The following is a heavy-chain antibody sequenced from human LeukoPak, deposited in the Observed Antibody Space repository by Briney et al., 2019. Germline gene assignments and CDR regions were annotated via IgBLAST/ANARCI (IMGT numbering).Heavy chain of an antibody. CDR1: GFTFGDYA. V-gene: IGHV3-49*04. J-gene: IGHJ6*02. Sequence: PGRSLRLSCTASGFTFGDYAMSWVRQAPGKGLEWVGFIRSKAYGGTTEYAASVKGRFTISRDDSKSIAYLQMNSLKTEDTAVYYCTRDQEAHYDFWSGYYKGVYYYYYGMDVWGQGTTVTVSS. CDR2: IRSKAYGGTT. CDR3: TRDQEAHYDFWSGYYKGVYYYYYGMDV. D-gene: IGHD3-3*01.